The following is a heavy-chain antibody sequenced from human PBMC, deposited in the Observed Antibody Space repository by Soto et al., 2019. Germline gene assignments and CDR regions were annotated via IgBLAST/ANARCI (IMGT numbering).Heavy chain of an antibody. CDR3: ARDSHYDFWSGYLVGSQLYGMDV. D-gene: IGHD3-3*01. V-gene: IGHV3-74*01. Sequence: GGSLRLSCAASGFTFSSYWMFWVRQALGKGLVWVSRISIDGRSTNYADSVKGRFTISRDNSKNTLYLQMNSLRAEDTAVYYCARDSHYDFWSGYLVGSQLYGMDVCGQETTVTVSS. CDR1: GFTFSSYW. CDR2: ISIDGRST. J-gene: IGHJ6*02.